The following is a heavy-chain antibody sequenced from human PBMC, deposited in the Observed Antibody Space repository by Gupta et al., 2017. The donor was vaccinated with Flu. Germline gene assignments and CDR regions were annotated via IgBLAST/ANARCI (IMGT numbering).Heavy chain of an antibody. J-gene: IGHJ4*02. CDR3: ARRFGDFFDY. D-gene: IGHD3-10*01. V-gene: IGHV3-33*01. Sequence: QVQLAESGGGVVQPGRSLRLPGEASGFSVRNYGMHWVRQAPGKGLEWVAMIWYDGSHEYYADSVKGRFTISRDISKNTLYLEMNSLRADDTAIYYCARRFGDFFDYWGQGTLVTVSS. CDR1: GFSVRNYG. CDR2: IWYDGSHE.